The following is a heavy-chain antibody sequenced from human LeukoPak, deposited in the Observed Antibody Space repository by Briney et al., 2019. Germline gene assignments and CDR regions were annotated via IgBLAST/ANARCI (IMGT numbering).Heavy chain of an antibody. J-gene: IGHJ5*02. V-gene: IGHV3-48*01. CDR2: ISSSGSTK. CDR3: AKDGGANNWFDP. CDR1: GLTFSRHA. Sequence: GGSLRLSCEVSGLTFSRHAMNWVRQAPGKGLEWVSYISSSGSTKYYTDSVKGRFTISRDNAKNSLYLEVNSLRAENTAVYYCAKDGGANNWFDPWGQGTLVTVSS. D-gene: IGHD3-16*01.